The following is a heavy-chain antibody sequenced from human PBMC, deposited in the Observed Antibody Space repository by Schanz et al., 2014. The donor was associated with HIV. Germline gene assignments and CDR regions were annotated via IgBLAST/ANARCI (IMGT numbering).Heavy chain of an antibody. CDR3: AAGLIRYFFDY. Sequence: EVQLVETGGGLIQPGGSLRLSCAVSGFTISSNYMSWVRQAPGKGLEWVSVVYIGDSTFYASSVKGRFTISRDDSKNTLYLQMNSLRAEDTAMYYCAAGLIRYFFDYWGQGTLVTVSS. CDR2: VYIGDST. J-gene: IGHJ4*02. V-gene: IGHV3-53*02. D-gene: IGHD2-21*01. CDR1: GFTISSNY.